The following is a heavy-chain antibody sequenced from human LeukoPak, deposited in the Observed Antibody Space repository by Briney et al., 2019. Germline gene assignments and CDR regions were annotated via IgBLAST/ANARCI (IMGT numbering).Heavy chain of an antibody. CDR1: GFTFSSYS. D-gene: IGHD1-26*01. V-gene: IGHV3-21*01. Sequence: GGSLRLSCAASGFTFSSYSMNWVRQAPGKGLEWVSSISSSSSYIYYADSVKGRFTISRDNARNSLYLQMNSLRAEDTAVYYCARGDSGSYWGVDYWGQGTLVTVSS. CDR3: ARGDSGSYWGVDY. J-gene: IGHJ4*02. CDR2: ISSSSSYI.